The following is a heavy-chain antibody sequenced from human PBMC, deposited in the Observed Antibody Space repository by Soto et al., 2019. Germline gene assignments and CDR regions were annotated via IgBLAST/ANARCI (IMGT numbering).Heavy chain of an antibody. D-gene: IGHD5-12*01. Sequence: RGESLKISCKGSGYNLTSFWIAWVRQMPGKGLEWMGIIYSGDSDTRYSPSFQGQVTISADKSISTAYLQWSSLKASDTAMYYCARRDGYMDYVMDVWGQGTTVTVSS. CDR2: IYSGDSDT. V-gene: IGHV5-51*01. CDR3: ARRDGYMDYVMDV. CDR1: GYNLTSFW. J-gene: IGHJ6*02.